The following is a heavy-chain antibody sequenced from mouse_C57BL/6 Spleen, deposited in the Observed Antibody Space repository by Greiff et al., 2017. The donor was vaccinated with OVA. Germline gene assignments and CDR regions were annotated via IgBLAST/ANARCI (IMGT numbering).Heavy chain of an antibody. CDR3: AKGGLITTVVADFDY. J-gene: IGHJ2*01. CDR1: GYTFTGYW. V-gene: IGHV1-9*01. CDR2: ILPGSGST. D-gene: IGHD1-1*01. Sequence: QVQLKESGAELMKPGASVKLSCKATGYTFTGYWIEWVKQRPGHGLEWIGEILPGSGSTNYNEKFKGKATFTADTSSNTAYMQLSSLTTEDSAIYYCAKGGLITTVVADFDYWGQGTTLTVSS.